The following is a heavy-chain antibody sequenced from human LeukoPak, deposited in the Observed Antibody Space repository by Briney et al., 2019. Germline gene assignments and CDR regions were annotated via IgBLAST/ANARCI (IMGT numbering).Heavy chain of an antibody. D-gene: IGHD1-14*01. CDR3: ARVLTDDYYYYGMDV. J-gene: IGHJ6*02. CDR2: IYYSGST. Sequence: YIYYSGSTNYNPSLKSRVTISVDTSKNQFSLKLSSVTAADTAVYYCARVLTDDYYYYGMDVWGQGTTVTVSS. V-gene: IGHV4-59*01.